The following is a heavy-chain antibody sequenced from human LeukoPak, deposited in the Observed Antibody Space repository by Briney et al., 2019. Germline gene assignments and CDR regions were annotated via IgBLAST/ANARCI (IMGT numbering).Heavy chain of an antibody. V-gene: IGHV3-23*01. CDR2: ISGSGGST. J-gene: IGHJ2*01. CDR3: ANTGGSVYWYFDL. CDR1: GFTFSSYV. D-gene: IGHD1-14*01. Sequence: PGGSLRPSCAASGFTFSSYVMSWVRQAPGKGLEWVSAISGSGGSTFYADSVKGRFTISRDNSKNTLYLQMNSLRAEDTAVYYCANTGGSVYWYFDLWGRGTLVTVSS.